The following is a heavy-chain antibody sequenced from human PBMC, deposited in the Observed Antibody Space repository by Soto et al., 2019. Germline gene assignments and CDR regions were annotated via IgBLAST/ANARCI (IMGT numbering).Heavy chain of an antibody. CDR2: IWYDGSNK. V-gene: IGHV3-33*01. Sequence: PGGSLRLSCAASGFTFSSYGMHWVRQAPGKGLEWVAVIWYDGSNKYYADSVKGRFTISRDNSKNTLYLQMNSLRAEDTAVYYCARIHPSSSSGPGFYNWFDPWGQGTLVTVSS. D-gene: IGHD6-6*01. CDR1: GFTFSSYG. CDR3: ARIHPSSSSGPGFYNWFDP. J-gene: IGHJ5*02.